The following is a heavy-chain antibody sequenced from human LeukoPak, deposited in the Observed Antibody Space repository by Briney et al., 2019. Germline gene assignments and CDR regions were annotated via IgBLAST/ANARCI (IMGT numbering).Heavy chain of an antibody. V-gene: IGHV4-59*01. CDR1: GGSISSYY. Sequence: PSETLSLTCTVSGGSISSYYWSWIRQPPGKGLEWIGYIYYSGSTNYNPSLKSRVTISVDTSKNQFSLKLSSVTAADTAVYYCARDRRVVVTAKYYYYYGMDVWGKGTTVTVSP. D-gene: IGHD2-21*02. CDR3: ARDRRVVVTAKYYYYYGMDV. CDR2: IYYSGST. J-gene: IGHJ6*04.